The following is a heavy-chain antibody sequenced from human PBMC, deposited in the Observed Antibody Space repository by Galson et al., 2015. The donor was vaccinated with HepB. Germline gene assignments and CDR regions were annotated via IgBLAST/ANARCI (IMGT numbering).Heavy chain of an antibody. CDR2: ISSSSSYI. Sequence: SLRLSCAASGFTFSSYSMNWVRQAPGKGLEWVSSISSSSSYIYYADSVKGRFTISRDNAKNSLYLQMNRLRAEDTAVYYCAREPLPQGVDSSPRYWGQGTLVTVSS. CDR3: AREPLPQGVDSSPRY. V-gene: IGHV3-21*01. D-gene: IGHD3-22*01. CDR1: GFTFSSYS. J-gene: IGHJ4*02.